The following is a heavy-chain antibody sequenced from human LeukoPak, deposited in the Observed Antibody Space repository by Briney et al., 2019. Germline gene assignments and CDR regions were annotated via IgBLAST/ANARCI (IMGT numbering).Heavy chain of an antibody. CDR1: GYTFTSYD. D-gene: IGHD2-2*02. Sequence: GASVKVSCKASGYTFTSYDINWVRQATGQGLEWMGWMNPNSGNTGYAQEFQGRVTMTRNTSISTAYMELSSLRSEDTAVYYCARGRAPYCSSTSCYTRWFDPWGQGTLVTVSS. J-gene: IGHJ5*02. V-gene: IGHV1-8*01. CDR3: ARGRAPYCSSTSCYTRWFDP. CDR2: MNPNSGNT.